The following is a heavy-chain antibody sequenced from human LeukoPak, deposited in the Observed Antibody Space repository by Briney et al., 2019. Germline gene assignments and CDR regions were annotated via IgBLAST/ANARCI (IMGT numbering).Heavy chain of an antibody. V-gene: IGHV1-2*02. CDR3: ARDPTIVVVTKYSHWFDP. CDR2: INPNSGGT. D-gene: IGHD3-22*01. J-gene: IGHJ5*02. Sequence: ASVKVSCKASGYTFTGYYMHWVRQAPGQGLEWMGWINPNSGGTNYAQKFQGRVTMTRDTSISTAYMERSRLRSDDTAVFYCARDPTIVVVTKYSHWFDPWGQGTLVTVSS. CDR1: GYTFTGYY.